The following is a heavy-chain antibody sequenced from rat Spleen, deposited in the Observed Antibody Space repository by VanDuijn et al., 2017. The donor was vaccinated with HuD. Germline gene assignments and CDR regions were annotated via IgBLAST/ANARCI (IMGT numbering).Heavy chain of an antibody. CDR3: ATDDEYSSHMGEWYFDF. CDR1: GFTFSNYG. Sequence: EVQLVESDGGLVQPGRSLKLSCAASGFTFSNYGMHWIRQAPTKGLEWVASISPSGGSTYYRDSVKGRFTISRDNAKSTLYLQMDSLRSEDTATYYCATDDEYSSHMGEWYFDFWGPGTMVTVSS. V-gene: IGHV5-19*01. D-gene: IGHD1-2*01. J-gene: IGHJ1*01. CDR2: ISPSGGST.